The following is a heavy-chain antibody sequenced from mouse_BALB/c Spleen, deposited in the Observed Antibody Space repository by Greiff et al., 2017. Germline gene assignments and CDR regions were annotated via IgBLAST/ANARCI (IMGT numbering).Heavy chain of an antibody. D-gene: IGHD1-1*01. CDR2: ISSGGSYT. CDR1: GFTFSSYA. J-gene: IGHJ4*01. CDR3: ARPTGLYAMDY. Sequence: EVKLVESGGGLVKPGGSLKLSCAASGFTFSSYAMSWVRQSPEKRLEWVAEISSGGSYTYYPDTVTGRFTLSRDNAKNTLYLEMSSLRSEDTAIYYCARPTGLYAMDYWGQGTSVTVSS. V-gene: IGHV5-9-4*01.